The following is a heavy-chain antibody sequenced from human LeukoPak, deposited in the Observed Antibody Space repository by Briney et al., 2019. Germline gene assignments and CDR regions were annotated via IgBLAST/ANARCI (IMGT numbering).Heavy chain of an antibody. D-gene: IGHD5-18*01. CDR2: IYYSGST. V-gene: IGHV4-59*01. CDR1: GGSIGSYY. J-gene: IGHJ4*02. Sequence: SETLSLTCTVSGGSIGSYYWNWIRQPPGKGLEWIGYIYYSGSTNYNPSLKSRVTISVDTSKNQFSLRLSSVTAADTAVYYCARGLSGYSYGYYFDYWGQGTLFTVSS. CDR3: ARGLSGYSYGYYFDY.